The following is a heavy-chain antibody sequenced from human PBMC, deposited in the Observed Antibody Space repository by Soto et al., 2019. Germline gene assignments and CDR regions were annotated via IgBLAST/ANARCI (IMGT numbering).Heavy chain of an antibody. J-gene: IGHJ4*02. V-gene: IGHV3-11*03. CDR1: GFTFSDHY. CDR3: SRGGGGGVFGL. D-gene: IGHD2-21*01. Sequence: QVQLLESGGGLVKPGGSLRLSCATSGFTFSDHYMSWIRQAPGKGLEFISYISPGGRYTNYGDSVKGRFTISRDNAKNSLFLQVNTLRDEDTAVYYCSRGGGGGVFGLWGQGTLVTVSS. CDR2: ISPGGRYT.